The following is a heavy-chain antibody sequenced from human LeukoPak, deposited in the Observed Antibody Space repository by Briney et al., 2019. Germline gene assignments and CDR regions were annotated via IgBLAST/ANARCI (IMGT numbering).Heavy chain of an antibody. J-gene: IGHJ4*02. CDR3: AKTLRKKSGSYDGVDY. D-gene: IGHD1-26*01. V-gene: IGHV3-30*02. CDR2: IRYDGSNK. CDR1: GFTFSSYG. Sequence: GGSLRLSCAASGFTFSSYGMHWVRQAPGKGLEWVAFIRYDGSNKYYADSVKGRFTISRDNSKNTLYLQMNSLRAEDTAVYYCAKTLRKKSGSYDGVDYWGQGTLVTVSS.